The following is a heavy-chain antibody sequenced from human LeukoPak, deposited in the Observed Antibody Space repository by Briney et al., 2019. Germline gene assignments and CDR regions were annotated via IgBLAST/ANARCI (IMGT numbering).Heavy chain of an antibody. CDR3: TRDAYYNILTD. Sequence: GGSLRLSCAASGFTFSSYGMHWVRQAPGKGLEWVAVISYDGSNKYYADSVKGRFTISRDNSKNTLYLQMNSLRAEDTAVYYCTRDAYYNILTDWGRGTLVTVSS. J-gene: IGHJ4*02. CDR2: ISYDGSNK. CDR1: GFTFSSYG. V-gene: IGHV3-30*03. D-gene: IGHD3-9*01.